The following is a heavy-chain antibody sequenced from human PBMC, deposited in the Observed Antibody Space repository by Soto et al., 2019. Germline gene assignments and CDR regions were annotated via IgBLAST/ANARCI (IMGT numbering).Heavy chain of an antibody. J-gene: IGHJ4*02. Sequence: SETLSLTCAVYGGSFSGYYWSWIRQPPGKGLEWIGEINHSGSTNYNPSLKSRVTISVDTSKNQFSLKLSSVTAADTAVYYCRSTRGALRTFDYWGQGTLVTV. CDR3: RSTRGALRTFDY. CDR2: INHSGST. CDR1: GGSFSGYY. V-gene: IGHV4-34*01. D-gene: IGHD3-10*01.